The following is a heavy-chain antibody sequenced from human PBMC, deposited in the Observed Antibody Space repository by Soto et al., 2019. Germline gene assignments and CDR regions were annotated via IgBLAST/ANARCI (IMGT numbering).Heavy chain of an antibody. CDR1: GFTFSSYS. CDR2: ISSSSSTI. J-gene: IGHJ6*02. Sequence: PGGSLRLSCAASGFTFSSYSMNWVRQAPGKGLEWVSYISSSSSTIYYADSVKGRFTISRDNAKNSLYLQMNSLRDEDTAVYYCARDPYSSSFPYYYYGMDVWGQGTTVTVSS. CDR3: ARDPYSSSFPYYYYGMDV. D-gene: IGHD6-6*01. V-gene: IGHV3-48*02.